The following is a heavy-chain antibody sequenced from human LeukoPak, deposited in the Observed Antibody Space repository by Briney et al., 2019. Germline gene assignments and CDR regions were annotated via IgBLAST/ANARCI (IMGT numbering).Heavy chain of an antibody. CDR2: IIPIFGTA. V-gene: IGHV1-69*06. CDR3: ARDGGYSSGWSNNDAFDI. J-gene: IGHJ3*02. D-gene: IGHD6-19*01. CDR1: GGTFSSYA. Sequence: SVKVSCKASGGTFSSYAISWVRQAPGQGLEWMGGIIPIFGTANYAQKFQGRVTITADKSTSTAYMELSSLRSEDTAVYYCARDGGYSSGWSNNDAFDIWGQGTMVTVS.